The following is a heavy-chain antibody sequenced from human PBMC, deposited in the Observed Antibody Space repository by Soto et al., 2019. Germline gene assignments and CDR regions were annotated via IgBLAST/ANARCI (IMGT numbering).Heavy chain of an antibody. CDR1: GFTFSSYW. Sequence: EVQLLESGGDLVQPGGSLRLSCAASGFTFSSYWMTWVRQAPGKGLEWVANIKEDGSQKYYVGSVAGLFTISRDNAKYLLYLQTNSLRAEDTSVYYCARVRQWGADDYCWGQGALVTVSS. J-gene: IGHJ4*02. V-gene: IGHV3-7*01. CDR3: ARVRQWGADDYC. CDR2: IKEDGSQK. D-gene: IGHD1-26*01.